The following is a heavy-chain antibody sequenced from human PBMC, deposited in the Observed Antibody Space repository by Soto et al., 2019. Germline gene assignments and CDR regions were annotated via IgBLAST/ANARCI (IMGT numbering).Heavy chain of an antibody. V-gene: IGHV4-34*01. CDR3: ARDPRIAVAGTAGHYYYYGMDV. CDR1: GGSFSGYY. J-gene: IGHJ6*02. D-gene: IGHD6-19*01. CDR2: INHSGST. Sequence: QVQLQQWGAGLLKPSETLSLTCAVYGGSFSGYYWSWIRQPPGKGLEWIGEINHSGSTNYNPSLKRRVTISVDTSKNQFSLKLSSVTAADTAVYYCARDPRIAVAGTAGHYYYYGMDVWGQGTTVTVSS.